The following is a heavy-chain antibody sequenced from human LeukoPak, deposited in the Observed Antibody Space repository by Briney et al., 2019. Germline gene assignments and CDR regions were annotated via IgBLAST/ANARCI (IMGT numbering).Heavy chain of an antibody. D-gene: IGHD3-10*01. CDR2: LYYSGGT. CDR3: ARRSNYYGSGSYSVGWFGP. J-gene: IGHJ5*02. V-gene: IGHV4-39*01. Sequence: NPSETLSLTCTVSGVSISSGTYYWDWIRQPPGKGLEWIGSLYYSGGTHYNPSLKSRVTISVDTSKNQFSLKLSSVTAADTAVYYCARRSNYYGSGSYSVGWFGPWGQGTLVTVSS. CDR1: GVSISSGTYY.